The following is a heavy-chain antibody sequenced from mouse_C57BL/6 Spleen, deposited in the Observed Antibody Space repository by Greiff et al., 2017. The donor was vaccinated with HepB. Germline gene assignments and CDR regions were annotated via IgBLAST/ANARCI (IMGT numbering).Heavy chain of an antibody. CDR2: ISYSGST. CDR1: GYSITSGYD. D-gene: IGHD3-2*02. CDR3: ARDSSGRGYFDY. J-gene: IGHJ2*01. Sequence: DVKLVESGPGMVKPSQSLSLTCTVTGYSITSGYDWHWIRHFPGNKLEWMGYISYSGSTNYNPSLKSRISITHDTSKNHFFLKLNSVTTEDTATYYCARDSSGRGYFDYWGQGTTLTVSS. V-gene: IGHV3-1*01.